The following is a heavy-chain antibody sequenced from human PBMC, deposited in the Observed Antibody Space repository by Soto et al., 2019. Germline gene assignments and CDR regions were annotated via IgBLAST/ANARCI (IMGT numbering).Heavy chain of an antibody. CDR1: GGSISSGGYY. D-gene: IGHD5-18*01. J-gene: IGHJ5*02. Sequence: SETLSLTCTVSGGSISSGGYYWSWIRQHPGKGLGWIGYIYYSGSTYYNPSLKSRVTISVDTSKNQFSLKLSSVTAADTAVYYCAREPVDTAMSQLDPWGQGTLVTVSS. CDR3: AREPVDTAMSQLDP. V-gene: IGHV4-31*03. CDR2: IYYSGST.